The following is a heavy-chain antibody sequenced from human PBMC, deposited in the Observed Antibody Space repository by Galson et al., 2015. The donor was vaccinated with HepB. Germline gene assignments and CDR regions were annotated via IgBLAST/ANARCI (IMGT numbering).Heavy chain of an antibody. V-gene: IGHV1-69-2*01. CDR1: GYTFTDYY. J-gene: IGHJ5*02. Sequence: VKVSCKVSGYTFTDYYMHWVQQAPGKGLEWMGLVDPEDGETIYAEKFQGRVTITADTSTDTAYMELSSLRSEDTAVYYCATVLPFKGLASGSYFNWFDPWGQGTLVTVSS. CDR3: ATVLPFKGLASGSYFNWFDP. D-gene: IGHD3-10*01. CDR2: VDPEDGET.